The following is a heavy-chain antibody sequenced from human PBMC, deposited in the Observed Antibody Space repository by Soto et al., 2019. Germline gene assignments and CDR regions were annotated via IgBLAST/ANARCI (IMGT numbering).Heavy chain of an antibody. CDR2: IYYSGNT. D-gene: IGHD3-16*01. Sequence: SLTCTVSGGSTSSDNYWSWIRQPPGKGLEWIGHIYYSGNTDYNPSLKSRLAISIDTSKNHFSLKLSSVTAADTAVYFCAREGGESSDGLYYFDSWGQGSLVTVSS. V-gene: IGHV4-30-4*01. J-gene: IGHJ4*02. CDR3: AREGGESSDGLYYFDS. CDR1: GGSTSSDNY.